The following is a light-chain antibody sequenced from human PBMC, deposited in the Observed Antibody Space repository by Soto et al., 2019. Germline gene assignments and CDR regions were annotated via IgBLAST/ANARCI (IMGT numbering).Light chain of an antibody. CDR2: SAS. CDR3: QQYNDWPLT. Sequence: EIVMTQSPATLSVSPGETASLSCRASQAINSNLAWYQQRPGQAPRLLIYSASTRATGVPARVSGSGSETEFTLIIRRLQSEDFALYYCQQYNDWPLTFGDGTKVDLK. CDR1: QAINSN. V-gene: IGKV3-15*01. J-gene: IGKJ4*01.